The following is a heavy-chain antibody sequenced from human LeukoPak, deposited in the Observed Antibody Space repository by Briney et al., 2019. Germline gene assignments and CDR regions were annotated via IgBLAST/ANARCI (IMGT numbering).Heavy chain of an antibody. CDR2: INPNSGGT. CDR3: ARGTGYSGYDFYAY. J-gene: IGHJ4*02. V-gene: IGHV1-2*02. Sequence: ASVKVSCKASGYTFTGYYMHWVRQAPGQGLEWMGWINPNSGGTNYAQKFQGRVTMTRDTSISTAYMELSRLRSDDTAVYYCARGTGYSGYDFYAYWGQGTLVTVSS. CDR1: GYTFTGYY. D-gene: IGHD5-12*01.